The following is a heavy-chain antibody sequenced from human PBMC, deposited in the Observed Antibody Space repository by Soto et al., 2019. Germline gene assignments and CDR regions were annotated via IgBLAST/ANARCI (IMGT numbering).Heavy chain of an antibody. CDR2: ISGSGGST. J-gene: IGHJ5*02. CDR1: GFTFSSYA. D-gene: IGHD3-16*01. V-gene: IGHV3-23*01. CDR3: AKALKYYDYIWGSYSTPNWFDP. Sequence: GGSLRLSCAASGFTFSSYAMSWVRQAPGKGLEWVSAISGSGGSTYYADSVKGRFTISRDNSKNTLYLQMNSLRAEDTAVYYCAKALKYYDYIWGSYSTPNWFDPWGQGTLVTVSS.